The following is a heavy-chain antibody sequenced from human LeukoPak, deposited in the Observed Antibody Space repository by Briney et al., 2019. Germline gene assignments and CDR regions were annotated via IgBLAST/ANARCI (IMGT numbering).Heavy chain of an antibody. CDR2: ISAYNGNT. J-gene: IGHJ6*02. Sequence: ASVKVSCKASGYTFTSYCISWVRQAPGQGLEWMGWISAYNGNTNYAQKLQGRVTMTTDPSTSTAYMELRSLRSDDTAVYYCARDFGYCSSTSCRYYYYYGMDVWGQGTTVTVSS. D-gene: IGHD2-2*03. CDR3: ARDFGYCSSTSCRYYYYYGMDV. V-gene: IGHV1-18*01. CDR1: GYTFTSYC.